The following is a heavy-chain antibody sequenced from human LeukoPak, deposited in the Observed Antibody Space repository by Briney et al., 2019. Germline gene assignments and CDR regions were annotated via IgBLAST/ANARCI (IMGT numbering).Heavy chain of an antibody. CDR1: GFDFNDNS. J-gene: IGHJ4*02. Sequence: GGSMRLSCVASGFDFNDNSMLWIRQTPGQGLEWISIIYASGGAFHSESVKGRFSAFRDTSKNTIFLQMNNLRAADTAMYYCVRRHDYWGQGTLVTVSS. V-gene: IGHV3-53*01. CDR2: IYASGGA. CDR3: VRRHDY.